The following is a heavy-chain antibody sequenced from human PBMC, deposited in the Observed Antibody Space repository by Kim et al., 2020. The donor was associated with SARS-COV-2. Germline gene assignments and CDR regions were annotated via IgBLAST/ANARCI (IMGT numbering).Heavy chain of an antibody. CDR1: GFSFNNYG. D-gene: IGHD5-12*01. J-gene: IGHJ6*02. CDR2: IWYHGNKK. CDR3: ARDDYSGYDYRGQGGASYYYGLDV. V-gene: IGHV3-33*01. Sequence: GGSLRLSCAASGFSFNNYGMHWVRQAPGKGLEWVAVIWYHGNKKYYGDSVKGRFTISRDNSESTLSLQMNSLRVEDTAVYFCARDDYSGYDYRGQGGASYYYGLDVWGQGTTVTVSS.